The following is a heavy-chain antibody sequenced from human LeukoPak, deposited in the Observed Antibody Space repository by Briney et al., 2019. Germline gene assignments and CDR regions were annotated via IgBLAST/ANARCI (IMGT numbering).Heavy chain of an antibody. D-gene: IGHD3-10*01. Sequence: GGSLRLSCAASGFTFSSYEINWVRQAPGKGLEWVSYISSSGSTIYYADSVKGRFTISRDNAKSSLYLQMNSLRAEDTAVYYCARASGSASHSGDYWGQGTLVSVSS. V-gene: IGHV3-48*03. J-gene: IGHJ4*02. CDR2: ISSSGSTI. CDR3: ARASGSASHSGDY. CDR1: GFTFSSYE.